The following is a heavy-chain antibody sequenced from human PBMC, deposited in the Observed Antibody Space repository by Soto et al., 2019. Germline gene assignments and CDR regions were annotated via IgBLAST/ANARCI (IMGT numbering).Heavy chain of an antibody. CDR2: IKSKTDGGTT. V-gene: IGHV3-15*07. CDR1: GFTFSNAW. Sequence: GGSLRLSCAASGFTFSNAWMNWVRQAPGKGLEWVGRIKSKTDGGTTDYAAPVKGRFTISRDDSKNTLYLQMNSLKTEDTAVYYCTTDRYVLRFLEWPSNFDYWGQGTLVTVSS. J-gene: IGHJ4*02. CDR3: TTDRYVLRFLEWPSNFDY. D-gene: IGHD3-3*01.